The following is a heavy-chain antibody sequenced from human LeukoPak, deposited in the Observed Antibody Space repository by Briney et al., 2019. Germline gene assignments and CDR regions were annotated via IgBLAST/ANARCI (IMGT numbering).Heavy chain of an antibody. J-gene: IGHJ4*02. CDR1: GFTFDDYA. D-gene: IGHD2-15*01. CDR2: ISWNSGSI. CDR3: AKSRFTATPPLDY. Sequence: GGSLRLSCAASGFTFDDYAMHWVRQAPWKGLEWVSGISWNSGSIGYADSVKGRFTISRDNAKNSLYLQMNSLRAEDTALYYCAKSRFTATPPLDYWGQGTLVTVSS. V-gene: IGHV3-9*01.